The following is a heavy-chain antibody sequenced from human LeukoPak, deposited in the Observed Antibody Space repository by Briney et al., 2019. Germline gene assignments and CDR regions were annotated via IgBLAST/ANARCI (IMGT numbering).Heavy chain of an antibody. CDR3: ARPRLSSGLRRFDY. CDR1: GGSFSGYY. J-gene: IGHJ4*02. CDR2: INHSGST. Sequence: PSETLSLTCAVYGGSFSGYYWSWIRQPPGKGLEWIGGINHSGSTNYNPSLKSRVTISVDTSKNQFSLKLSSVTAADTAVYYCARPRLSSGLRRFDYWGQGTLVTVSS. V-gene: IGHV4-34*01. D-gene: IGHD6-19*01.